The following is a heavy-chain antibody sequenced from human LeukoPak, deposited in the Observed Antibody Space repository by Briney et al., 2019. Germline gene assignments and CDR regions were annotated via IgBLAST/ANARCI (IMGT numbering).Heavy chain of an antibody. Sequence: GGSLRLSCAASGFTFSNNAMSWVRQAPGKGLEWVSGISGSGTSTYHAESVKGRFTISRDNSRNTLYLQMNSLRAEDTAVYYCARDRSGTFDYWGQGTLVTVSS. CDR3: ARDRSGTFDY. CDR1: GFTFSNNA. D-gene: IGHD2-15*01. CDR2: ISGSGTST. V-gene: IGHV3-23*01. J-gene: IGHJ4*02.